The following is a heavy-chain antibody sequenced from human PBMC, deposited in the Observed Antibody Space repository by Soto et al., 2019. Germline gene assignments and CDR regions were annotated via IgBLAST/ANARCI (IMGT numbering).Heavy chain of an antibody. CDR1: GYSFGSHW. V-gene: IGHV3-74*01. D-gene: IGHD3-22*01. J-gene: IGHJ3*02. CDR3: AKEGPHYYDSSGYYYPDAFDI. CDR2: INTDGSTT. Sequence: PGGSLILSCAASGYSFGSHWVPRVRQLPAKGVEWFSRINTDGSTTNYADSVKGRFTISRDNSKNTLYLQMNSLRAEDTAVYYCAKEGPHYYDSSGYYYPDAFDIWGQGTMVTVSS.